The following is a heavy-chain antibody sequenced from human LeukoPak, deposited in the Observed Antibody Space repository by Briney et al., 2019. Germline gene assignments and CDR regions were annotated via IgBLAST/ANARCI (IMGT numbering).Heavy chain of an antibody. D-gene: IGHD3-22*01. V-gene: IGHV5-51*01. J-gene: IGHJ4*02. Sequence: GESLKISCQGSGYSFTSYWIGWVRQMPGKGLEWMGIFYPGDSDTRYSPSFQGQVTISADKSISTAYLQWSSLKASDTAMYYCARGGIPYYYDSSGYYCDYWGQGTLVTVSS. CDR3: ARGGIPYYYDSSGYYCDY. CDR2: FYPGDSDT. CDR1: GYSFTSYW.